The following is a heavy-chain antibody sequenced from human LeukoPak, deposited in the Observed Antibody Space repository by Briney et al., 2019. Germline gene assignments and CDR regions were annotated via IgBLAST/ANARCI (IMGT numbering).Heavy chain of an antibody. D-gene: IGHD1-26*01. V-gene: IGHV3-33*07. CDR2: IWYDGSNK. Sequence: GGSLRLSCIPSGFTFNSYAMFWVRQAPGKGLEWVSLIWYDGSNKYYADSVKGRFTISRDNSKNTLYLQMNSLRAEDTAVYYCARARGWEPNYYYYYMDVGGKGTTVTVSS. CDR3: ARARGWEPNYYYYYMDV. J-gene: IGHJ6*03. CDR1: GFTFNSYA.